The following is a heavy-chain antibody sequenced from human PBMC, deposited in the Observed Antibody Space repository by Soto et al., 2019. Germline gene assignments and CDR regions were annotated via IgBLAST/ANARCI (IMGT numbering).Heavy chain of an antibody. CDR3: ARKGGLRTSYFYYMDV. J-gene: IGHJ6*03. Sequence: GGSLRLSCAASGFTFDDFAMNWVRQAPGKGLEWVSGISWDSGDIGYAESVNGRFTISRDNAKNSLFLQMNSLRAEDTALYYCARKGGLRTSYFYYMDVWGKGTTVTVSS. D-gene: IGHD3-16*01. V-gene: IGHV3-9*01. CDR2: ISWDSGDI. CDR1: GFTFDDFA.